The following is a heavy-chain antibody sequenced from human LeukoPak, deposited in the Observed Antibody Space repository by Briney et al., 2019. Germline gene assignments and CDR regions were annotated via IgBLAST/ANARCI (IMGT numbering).Heavy chain of an antibody. Sequence: WGSLRLSCAASGFTFSSYSMNWVRQAPGKGLEWVSSISSSSSYIYYADSVKGRFTISRDNAKNSLYLQMNSLRAEDTAVYYCARATGATVDYFDYWGQGTLVTVSS. CDR2: ISSSSSYI. CDR3: ARATGATVDYFDY. D-gene: IGHD1-26*01. CDR1: GFTFSSYS. J-gene: IGHJ4*02. V-gene: IGHV3-21*01.